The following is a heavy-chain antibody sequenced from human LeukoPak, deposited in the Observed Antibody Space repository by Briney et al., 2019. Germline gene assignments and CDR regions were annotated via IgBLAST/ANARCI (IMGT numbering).Heavy chain of an antibody. CDR2: IYYSGST. V-gene: IGHV4-59*01. J-gene: IGHJ3*02. CDR1: GGSISSYY. Sequence: SETLSLTCTVSGGSISSYYWSWIRQPPGKGLEWIGYIYYSGSTNYNPSLKSRVTISVDTSKNQFSLKLSSVTAADTAVYYYARGYSYGSDAFDIWGQGTMVTVSS. CDR3: ARGYSYGSDAFDI. D-gene: IGHD5-18*01.